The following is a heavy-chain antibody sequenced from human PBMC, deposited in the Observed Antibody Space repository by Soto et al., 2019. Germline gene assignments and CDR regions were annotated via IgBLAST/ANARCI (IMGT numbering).Heavy chain of an antibody. CDR2: FDPEDGET. Sequence: ASVKVSCKVSGYTLTELSMHWVRQAPGKGLEWMGGFDPEDGETIYAQKLQGRVTMTDDTSTSTAYMELSSLRSDDTAVYYCARDSKGETYYDFWSGYPGLDYWGQGTLVTVSS. CDR1: GYTLTELS. V-gene: IGHV1-24*01. CDR3: ARDSKGETYYDFWSGYPGLDY. J-gene: IGHJ4*02. D-gene: IGHD3-3*01.